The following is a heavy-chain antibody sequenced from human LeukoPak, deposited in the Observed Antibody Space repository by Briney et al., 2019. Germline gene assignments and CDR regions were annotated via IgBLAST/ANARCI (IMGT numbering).Heavy chain of an antibody. Sequence: PGGSLRLSCAASGFTFSSYSMNWVRQAPGKGLEWVSYISSSSSTIYYADSVKGRFTISRDNAKNSLYLQMNSLRAEDTAVYYCARGSRFPYSSSSLVRYYYYYYMDVWGKGTTVTVSS. CDR2: ISSSSSTI. CDR1: GFTFSSYS. D-gene: IGHD6-6*01. V-gene: IGHV3-48*01. CDR3: ARGSRFPYSSSSLVRYYYYYYMDV. J-gene: IGHJ6*03.